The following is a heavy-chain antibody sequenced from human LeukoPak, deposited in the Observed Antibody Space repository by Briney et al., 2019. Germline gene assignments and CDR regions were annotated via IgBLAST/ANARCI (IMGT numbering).Heavy chain of an antibody. Sequence: ASVKVSCKASGYTFTGYYMHWVRQAAGQGLEWMGWINPKSGGTKSAQKFQGRVTMTRDTSINTAYMELNRLRADDSAVYYCARGAYYDSPTHTNDYWGQGTLVTVSS. J-gene: IGHJ4*02. CDR2: INPKSGGT. CDR3: ARGAYYDSPTHTNDY. V-gene: IGHV1-2*02. D-gene: IGHD3-22*01. CDR1: GYTFTGYY.